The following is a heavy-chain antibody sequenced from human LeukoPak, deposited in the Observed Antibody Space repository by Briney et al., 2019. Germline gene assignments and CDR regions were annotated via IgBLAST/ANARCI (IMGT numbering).Heavy chain of an antibody. CDR1: GGSISSGSYY. Sequence: SETLSLTCTVSGGSISSGSYYWSWIRQPAGKGLEWIGRIYTSGSTNYNPSLKSRVTISVDTSKNQFSLKLSSVTAADTAVYYCAVYYYDSSGPDYWGQGTLVTVSS. CDR3: AVYYYDSSGPDY. J-gene: IGHJ4*02. CDR2: IYTSGST. D-gene: IGHD3-22*01. V-gene: IGHV4-61*02.